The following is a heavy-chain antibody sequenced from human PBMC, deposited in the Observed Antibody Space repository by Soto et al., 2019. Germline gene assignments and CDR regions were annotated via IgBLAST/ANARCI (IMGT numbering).Heavy chain of an antibody. CDR1: GFTFSSYS. J-gene: IGHJ4*02. CDR2: ISSSSSYI. V-gene: IGHV3-21*01. CDR3: ASERQGSGSYYTQV. D-gene: IGHD3-10*01. Sequence: GGSLRLSCAASGFTFSSYSMNWVRQAPGKGLEWVSSISSSSSYIYYADSVKGRFTISRDNAKNSLYLQMNSLRAEDTAVYYCASERQGSGSYYTQVWGQGTLVTVSS.